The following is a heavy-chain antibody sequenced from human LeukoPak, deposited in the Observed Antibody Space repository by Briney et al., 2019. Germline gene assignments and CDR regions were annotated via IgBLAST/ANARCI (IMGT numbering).Heavy chain of an antibody. CDR1: GGSISSSNW. J-gene: IGHJ5*02. D-gene: IGHD3-10*01. Sequence: SGTLSLTCAVSGGSISSSNWWSWVRQPPGKGLEWIGEIYHSGSTNYNPSLKSRVTISVDKSKNQFSLKLSSVTAADTAVYYCARDWQYGSGSYYPNWFDPWGQGTLVTVSS. CDR3: ARDWQYGSGSYYPNWFDP. V-gene: IGHV4-4*02. CDR2: IYHSGST.